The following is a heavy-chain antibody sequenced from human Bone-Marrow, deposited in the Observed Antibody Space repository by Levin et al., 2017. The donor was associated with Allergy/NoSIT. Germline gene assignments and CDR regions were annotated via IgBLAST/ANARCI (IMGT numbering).Heavy chain of an antibody. CDR2: IYSSGTA. D-gene: IGHD3-10*01. V-gene: IGHV3-66*03. CDR1: GFAMSSYY. CDR3: ARDYFGSGTGGYIPRFDN. Sequence: GGSLRLSCAASGFAMSSYYMSWVRQAPGKGLESVSIIYSSGTANYADSVGGRFTISRDNSRNTLYLQMNSLRPEDTAIYYCARDYFGSGTGGYIPRFDNWGQGVLVTVSS. J-gene: IGHJ4*02.